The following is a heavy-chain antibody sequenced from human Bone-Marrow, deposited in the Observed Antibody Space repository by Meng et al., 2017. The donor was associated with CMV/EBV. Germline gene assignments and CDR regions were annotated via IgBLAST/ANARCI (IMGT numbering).Heavy chain of an antibody. V-gene: IGHV3-30*02. D-gene: IGHD3-22*01. CDR2: IRYDGSNK. CDR1: GFTYSSYG. J-gene: IGHJ4*02. CDR3: ACQETYYDDSSGYYCDY. Sequence: GESLKISCAASGFTYSSYGMHWVRQAPGKGLEWVAFIRYDGSNKYYADSVKGRFTISRDNSKNTLYLQMNSLRAEDTAVYYCACQETYYDDSSGYYCDYWGQGTLVTVSS.